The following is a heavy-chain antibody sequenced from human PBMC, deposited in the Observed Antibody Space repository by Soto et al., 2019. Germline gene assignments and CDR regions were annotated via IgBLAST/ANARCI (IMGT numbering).Heavy chain of an antibody. CDR1: GFTFSSYW. CDR3: ARAQRSGWYAEYFQH. V-gene: IGHV3-7*01. Sequence: EVQLVESGGGLVQPGGSLRLSCAASGFTFSSYWMSWVRQAPGKGLEWVANIKQDGSEKYYVDSVKGRFTISRDNAKNSLYLQMNSLRAEDTAVYYCARAQRSGWYAEYFQHWGQGTLVTVSS. J-gene: IGHJ1*01. CDR2: IKQDGSEK. D-gene: IGHD6-19*01.